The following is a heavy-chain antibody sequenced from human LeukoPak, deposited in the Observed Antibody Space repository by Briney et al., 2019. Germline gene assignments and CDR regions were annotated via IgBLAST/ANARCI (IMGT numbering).Heavy chain of an antibody. J-gene: IGHJ5*02. Sequence: GASVKVSCKASGYTFTGYYIHWVRQAPGQGLEWMGWIIPNSGGTNYAQKFQGRVTMTRDKSISTAYMDLSSLRSDDTAVYYCARGLGVVTWNWFDPWGQGTLVTVSS. CDR1: GYTFTGYY. CDR2: IIPNSGGT. CDR3: ARGLGVVTWNWFDP. V-gene: IGHV1-2*02. D-gene: IGHD2-2*01.